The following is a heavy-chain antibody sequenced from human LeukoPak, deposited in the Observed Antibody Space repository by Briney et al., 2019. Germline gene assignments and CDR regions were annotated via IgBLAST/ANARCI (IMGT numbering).Heavy chain of an antibody. CDR1: GFTFDDYG. V-gene: IGHV3-20*04. CDR2: INWNGGST. Sequence: RPGGSLRLSCAASGFTFDDYGMSWVRQAPGKGLEWVSGINWNGGSTGYADSVKGRFTISRDNAKNSLYLQMNSLRAEDTALYYCASGPDYGGNSVLGVSGYWGQGTLVTVSS. D-gene: IGHD4-23*01. CDR3: ASGPDYGGNSVLGVSGY. J-gene: IGHJ4*02.